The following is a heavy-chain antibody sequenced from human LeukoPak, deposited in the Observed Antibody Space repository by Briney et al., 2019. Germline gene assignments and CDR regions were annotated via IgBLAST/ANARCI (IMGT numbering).Heavy chain of an antibody. CDR3: ARSYYGGNSEVAFDI. D-gene: IGHD4-23*01. CDR1: GGSINSGGYY. J-gene: IGHJ3*02. V-gene: IGHV4-31*03. Sequence: SETLSLTCTVSGGSINSGGYYWSWIRQHPGKGLEWIGYIYYSGSTYYNPSLKSRVTISVDTSKNQFSLKLSSVTAADTAVYYCARSYYGGNSEVAFDIWGQGTMVTVSS. CDR2: IYYSGST.